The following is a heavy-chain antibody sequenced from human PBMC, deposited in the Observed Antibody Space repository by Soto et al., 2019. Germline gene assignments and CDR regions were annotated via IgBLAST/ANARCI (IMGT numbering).Heavy chain of an antibody. Sequence: LSLTCTVSGGSISSGGYYWSWIRQHPGKGLEWIGYIYYSGSTYYNPSLKSRVTISVDTSKNQFSLKLSSVTAADTAVYYCARRATYYYDSSGFKPIDAFDIWGQGTMVTVSS. D-gene: IGHD3-22*01. CDR1: GGSISSGGYY. CDR3: ARRATYYYDSSGFKPIDAFDI. CDR2: IYYSGST. J-gene: IGHJ3*02. V-gene: IGHV4-31*03.